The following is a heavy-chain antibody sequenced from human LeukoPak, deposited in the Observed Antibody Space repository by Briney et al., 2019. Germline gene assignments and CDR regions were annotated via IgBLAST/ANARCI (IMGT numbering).Heavy chain of an antibody. V-gene: IGHV3-11*03. Sequence: PGGSLRLSCAASGFTFSDYYMSWIRQAPGKGLEWVSYTSSSSYTNYADSVKGRFTISRDNAKNSLYLQMNSLRAEDTAVYYCARSDRWLQLADYWGQGTLVTVSS. CDR1: GFTFSDYY. CDR2: TSSSSYT. J-gene: IGHJ4*02. CDR3: ARSDRWLQLADY. D-gene: IGHD5-24*01.